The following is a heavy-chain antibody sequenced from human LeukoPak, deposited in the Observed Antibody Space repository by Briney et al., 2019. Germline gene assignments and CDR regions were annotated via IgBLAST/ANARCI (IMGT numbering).Heavy chain of an antibody. CDR3: ARSSYGAGSKPFWVDY. V-gene: IGHV4-39*01. D-gene: IGHD3-10*01. J-gene: IGHJ4*02. CDR1: GGSISSSSYY. CDR2: YSGST. Sequence: PSETLSLTCTVSGGSISSSSYYWAWIRQPPGKGLEYIGSYSGSTYYNPSLKSRVTISVDTSKKQFSLKLSSVTAADTAVYYCARSSYGAGSKPFWVDYWGQGTLVTVSS.